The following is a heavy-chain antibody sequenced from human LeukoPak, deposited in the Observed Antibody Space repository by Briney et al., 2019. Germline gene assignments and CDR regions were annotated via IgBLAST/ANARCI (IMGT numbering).Heavy chain of an antibody. CDR3: ARAAGIRPGYIDY. CDR1: GYTFTSHD. V-gene: IGHV1-8*01. Sequence: ASVKVSCKASGYTFTSHDINWVRQATGQGLEWMGWMNPNSGNTGYTQKFQGRVTITRNTSISTAYMELSSLRSEDTAVYYCARAAGIRPGYIDYWGQGTLVTVSS. CDR2: MNPNSGNT. J-gene: IGHJ4*02.